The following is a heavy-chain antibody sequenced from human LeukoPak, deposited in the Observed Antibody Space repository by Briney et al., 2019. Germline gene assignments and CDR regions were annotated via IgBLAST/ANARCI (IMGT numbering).Heavy chain of an antibody. CDR1: GFTFSSYG. CDR3: AARGTSTNAFDI. J-gene: IGHJ3*02. CDR2: ISGSGGST. D-gene: IGHD1-1*01. Sequence: GGSLRLSCAASGFTFSSYGMSWVRQAPGKGLEWVSAISGSGGSTYYADSVKGRFTISRDNSKNTLYLQMNSLRAEDTAIYYCAARGTSTNAFDIWGQGTMVTVSS. V-gene: IGHV3-23*01.